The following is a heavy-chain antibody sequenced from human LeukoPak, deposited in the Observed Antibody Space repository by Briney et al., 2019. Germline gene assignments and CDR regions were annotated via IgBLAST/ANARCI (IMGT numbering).Heavy chain of an antibody. CDR3: ARVFSHYDSWSGYPDY. V-gene: IGHV1-2*02. CDR2: INPNSGGT. D-gene: IGHD3-3*01. J-gene: IGHJ4*02. CDR1: GYTFTGYY. Sequence: GASVKVSCKASGYTFTGYYMHWVRQAPGQGLEWMGWINPNSGGTNYAQKFQGRVTMTRDTSISTAYMELSRLRSDDTAVYYCARVFSHYDSWSGYPDYWGQGTLVTVSS.